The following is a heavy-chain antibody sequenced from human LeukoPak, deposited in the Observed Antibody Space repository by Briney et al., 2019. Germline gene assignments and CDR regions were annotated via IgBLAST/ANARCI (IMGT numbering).Heavy chain of an antibody. V-gene: IGHV3-7*01. CDR3: ARARAMDV. J-gene: IGHJ6*02. CDR1: GFISSDYW. CDR2: IKADGSVE. Sequence: GGSLRLSCAASGFISSDYWMSWVRQVPGKGLEWVANIKADGSVESYVDSVKGRFTISRDNAKNSVYLQMNSLRAEDTAVYNCARARAMDVWGQGTTVIVSS.